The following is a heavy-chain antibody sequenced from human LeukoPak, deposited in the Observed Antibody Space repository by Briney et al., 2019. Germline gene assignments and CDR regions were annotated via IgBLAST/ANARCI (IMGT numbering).Heavy chain of an antibody. CDR1: GFTFSSSS. CDR3: ARGQEQFSSPWQWGPRRKNFYYYGMDV. D-gene: IGHD6-19*01. Sequence: PGGSLRLSCAASGFTFSSSSMNWVRLGPGKGLEWVSVISSDGNTYYSDSVKGRFTISRDNSRNTLSLQMHGLRADDTAVYYCARGQEQFSSPWQWGPRRKNFYYYGMDVWGQGTTVTVSS. J-gene: IGHJ6*02. V-gene: IGHV3-66*01. CDR2: ISSDGNT.